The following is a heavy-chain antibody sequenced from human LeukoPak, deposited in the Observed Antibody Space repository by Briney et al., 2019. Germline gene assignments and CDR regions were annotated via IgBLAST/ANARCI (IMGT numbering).Heavy chain of an antibody. CDR2: IYYSGRT. Sequence: SETLSLTCTVSGGSISSYYWSWIRQPPGKGLEWIGYIYYSGRTNYNPSLKSRVTISVDTSKNQFSLKLSSVTAADTAVYYCARDTYCSSTSCYVGDYYYGMDVWGQGTTVTVSS. CDR3: ARDTYCSSTSCYVGDYYYGMDV. D-gene: IGHD2-2*01. V-gene: IGHV4-59*01. CDR1: GGSISSYY. J-gene: IGHJ6*02.